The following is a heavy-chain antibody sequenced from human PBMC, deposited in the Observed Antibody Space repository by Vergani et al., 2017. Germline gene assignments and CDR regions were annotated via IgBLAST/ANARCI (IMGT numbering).Heavy chain of an antibody. J-gene: IGHJ3*02. CDR2: ISYDGSNK. V-gene: IGHV3-30*18. D-gene: IGHD6-13*01. CDR3: AKFITYSSSWHHDAFDI. Sequence: QAQLVESGGGVVQPGRSLRLSCAASGFTFSSYGMHWVHQAPGKGLEWVAVISYDGSNKYYADSVKGRFTISRDNSKNTLYLQMNSLRAEDTAVYYCAKFITYSSSWHHDAFDIWGQGTMVTVSS. CDR1: GFTFSSYG.